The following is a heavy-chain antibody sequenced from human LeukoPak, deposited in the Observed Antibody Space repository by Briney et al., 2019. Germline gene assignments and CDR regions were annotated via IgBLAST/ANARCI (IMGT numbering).Heavy chain of an antibody. Sequence: SETLSLTCAVSGYFISSGYYWGWIRQPPGKGLEWIGSIYHSGSTYYNPSLKSRVTISVDTSKNQFSLKLSSVTAADTAVYYCARGVIPYNWFDPWGQGTLVTVSS. CDR2: IYHSGST. CDR1: GYFISSGYY. D-gene: IGHD3-22*01. J-gene: IGHJ5*02. CDR3: ARGVIPYNWFDP. V-gene: IGHV4-38-2*01.